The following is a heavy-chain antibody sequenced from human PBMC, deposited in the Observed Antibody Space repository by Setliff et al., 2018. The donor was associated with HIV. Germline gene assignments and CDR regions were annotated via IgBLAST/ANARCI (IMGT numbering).Heavy chain of an antibody. CDR1: GGTFSSYA. Sequence: GASVKVSCKASGGTFSSYAISWVRQAPGQGLEWMGGIIPIFGTANYAQKFQGRVTITTDESTSTAYMELSSLRSEDTAVYYCASGRTVVATIHDYYYYYMDVWGKGTTVTVSS. J-gene: IGHJ6*03. V-gene: IGHV1-69*05. D-gene: IGHD5-12*01. CDR2: IIPIFGTA. CDR3: ASGRTVVATIHDYYYYYMDV.